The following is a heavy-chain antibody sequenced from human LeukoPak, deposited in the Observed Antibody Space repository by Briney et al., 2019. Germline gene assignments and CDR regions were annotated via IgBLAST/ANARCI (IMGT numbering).Heavy chain of an antibody. Sequence: ASVKVSCKASGYTLTSYGISWVRQAPGQGLEWMGWISAYNGNTNYAQKLQGRVTMTTDTSTSTAYMELRSLRSDDTAVYYCARADESFDDYYGSGSPIDYWGQGTLVTVSS. D-gene: IGHD3-10*01. CDR2: ISAYNGNT. V-gene: IGHV1-18*01. CDR1: GYTLTSYG. CDR3: ARADESFDDYYGSGSPIDY. J-gene: IGHJ4*02.